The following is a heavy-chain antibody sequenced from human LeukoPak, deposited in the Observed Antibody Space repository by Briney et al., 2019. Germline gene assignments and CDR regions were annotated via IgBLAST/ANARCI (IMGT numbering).Heavy chain of an antibody. CDR1: GGSISSRTYF. D-gene: IGHD6-13*01. J-gene: IGHJ5*02. CDR3: ARDRGHYSSSWYTWFDP. CDR2: MYYTGDT. Sequence: PSGTLSLTCTVSGGSISSRTYFWGWIRQPPGGSLEWIGSMYYTGDTYYNPSLNSRVAMSIDTSNNQFSLKLSSLTAADTAIYYCARDRGHYSSSWYTWFDPWGQGILVTVSS. V-gene: IGHV4-39*07.